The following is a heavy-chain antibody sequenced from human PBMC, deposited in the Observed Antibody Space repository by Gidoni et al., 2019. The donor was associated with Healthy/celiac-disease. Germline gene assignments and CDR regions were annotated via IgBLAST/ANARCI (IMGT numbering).Heavy chain of an antibody. D-gene: IGHD3-22*01. V-gene: IGHV3-21*01. CDR1: GFTFSSYS. J-gene: IGHJ6*02. CDR2: ISSSSSYI. Sequence: EVQLVESGGGLVKPGGSLRLSCAASGFTFSSYSMNWVRQAPGKGLEWVSSISSSSSYIYYADSVKGRFTISRDNAKNSLYLQMNSLRAEDTAVYYCARDLYYYDSSGYSYYYYGMDVWGQGTTVTVSS. CDR3: ARDLYYYDSSGYSYYYYGMDV.